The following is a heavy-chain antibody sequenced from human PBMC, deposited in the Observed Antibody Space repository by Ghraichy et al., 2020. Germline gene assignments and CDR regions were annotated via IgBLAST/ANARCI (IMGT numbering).Heavy chain of an antibody. J-gene: IGHJ4*02. CDR2: IWHDGSKE. D-gene: IGHD3-9*01. V-gene: IGHV3-33*08. CDR1: GFTFSSHA. Sequence: GGSLRLSCAASGFTFSSHAMHWVRQAPGKGLEWVANIWHDGSKENYGDFVEGRFTVSRDNSKNTLYLQMSSLKVEDTAVYYCARDYLDATGYYYAPPANYFDSWGPGTLVTVSS. CDR3: ARDYLDATGYYYAPPANYFDS.